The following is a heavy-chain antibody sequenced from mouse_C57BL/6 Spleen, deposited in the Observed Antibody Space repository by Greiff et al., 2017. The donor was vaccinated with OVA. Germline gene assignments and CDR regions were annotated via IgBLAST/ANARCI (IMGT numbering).Heavy chain of an antibody. Sequence: EVQLQQSGPVLVKPGASVKMSCKASGYTFTDYYMNWVKQSHGKSLEWIGDINPYNGGTSYNQQFKGKATLTVDKSSSTAYMELNSLTSEDSAVYYCARSYYGSSLAMDYWGQGTSVTVSS. CDR2: INPYNGGT. CDR1: GYTFTDYY. V-gene: IGHV1-19*01. J-gene: IGHJ4*01. D-gene: IGHD1-1*01. CDR3: ARSYYGSSLAMDY.